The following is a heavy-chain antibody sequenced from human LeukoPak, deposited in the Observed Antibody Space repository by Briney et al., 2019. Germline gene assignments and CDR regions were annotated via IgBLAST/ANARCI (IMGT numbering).Heavy chain of an antibody. J-gene: IGHJ6*02. D-gene: IGHD2-2*01. V-gene: IGHV4-34*01. CDR2: INHSGSS. CDR1: GGSFSGYY. CDR3: ARAPPGVVVPAATWWYYYYGMDV. Sequence: SETLSLTCAVYGGSFSGYYWSWIRQPPGKGLEWIGEINHSGSSNYNPSLKSRVTISVDTSKNQFSLKLSSVTAADTAVYYCARAPPGVVVPAATWWYYYYGMDVWGQGTTVTFSS.